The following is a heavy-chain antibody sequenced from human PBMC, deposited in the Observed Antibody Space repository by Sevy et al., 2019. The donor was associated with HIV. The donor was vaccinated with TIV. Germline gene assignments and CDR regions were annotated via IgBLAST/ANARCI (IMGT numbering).Heavy chain of an antibody. Sequence: GGSLRLSCIGSGFSFSYYGIHWVRQSPGKGLDWVALISHDGINEYYADSVKGRFTMSRGNSKNTVYLEMNSLRNEDTAIYFCANAYSGSYSHSYLYALDVWGQGTTVTVSS. CDR1: GFSFSYYG. CDR3: ANAYSGSYSHSYLYALDV. CDR2: ISHDGINE. D-gene: IGHD1-26*01. V-gene: IGHV3-30*18. J-gene: IGHJ6*02.